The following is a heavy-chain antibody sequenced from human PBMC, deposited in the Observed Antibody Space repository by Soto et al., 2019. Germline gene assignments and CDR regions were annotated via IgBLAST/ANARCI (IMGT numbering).Heavy chain of an antibody. V-gene: IGHV3-30*14. CDR3: VKDVGTLPNVGNYPFDI. J-gene: IGHJ3*02. D-gene: IGHD6-13*01. CDR2: ISTDGTEK. CDR1: GFTFSSYV. Sequence: VQLVESGGGVAQPGESLRLSCVASGFTFSSYVIHWVRQAPGKGLEWVALISTDGTEKHYPGSVRGRFTISRDNSKNTLYLQINSLRTEDTAVYYSVKDVGTLPNVGNYPFDIWGQGTKVTVSS.